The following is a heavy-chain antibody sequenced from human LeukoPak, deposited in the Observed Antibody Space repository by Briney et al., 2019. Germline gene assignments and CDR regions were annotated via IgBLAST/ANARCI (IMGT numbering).Heavy chain of an antibody. CDR3: ARVGGLDV. J-gene: IGHJ6*02. Sequence: GGSLRLSCASSGFTFSDYYMSWIRQAPGKGLEWVASINHNGNVNYYVDSVKGRFTISRDNAKNSLYLQMSNLRAEDTAVYFCARVGGLDVWGQGATVTVSS. CDR2: INHNGNVN. V-gene: IGHV3-7*03. CDR1: GFTFSDYY. D-gene: IGHD1-26*01.